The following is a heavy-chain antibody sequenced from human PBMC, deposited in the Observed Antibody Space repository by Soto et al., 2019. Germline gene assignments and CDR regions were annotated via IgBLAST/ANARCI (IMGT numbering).Heavy chain of an antibody. CDR2: IIPIFGTA. J-gene: IGHJ6*02. Sequence: QVQLVQSGAEVKKPGSSVKVSCKASGGTISSSAISWVRQAPGPGLEWMGGIIPIFGTANYAQKFQGRVTITADESTSTAYMELSSLRSEDTAVYYCAVTVTTHYGMDVWGQGTTVTVSS. CDR1: GGTISSSA. V-gene: IGHV1-69*01. D-gene: IGHD4-17*01. CDR3: AVTVTTHYGMDV.